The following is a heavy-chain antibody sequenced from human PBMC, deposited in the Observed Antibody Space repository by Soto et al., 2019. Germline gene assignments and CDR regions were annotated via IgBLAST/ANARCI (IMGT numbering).Heavy chain of an antibody. Sequence: QVQLVESGGGVVQPGRSLRLSCAASGFTFSSYGMHWVRQAPGKGLEWVAVISYDGSNKYYADSVKGRFTISRYNSKNTLYLQMNSLRAAYTAVYYCAQDLLGPGRAYGMDVWGQGTTVTVSS. CDR2: ISYDGSNK. CDR1: GFTFSSYG. J-gene: IGHJ6*02. D-gene: IGHD7-27*01. V-gene: IGHV3-30*18. CDR3: AQDLLGPGRAYGMDV.